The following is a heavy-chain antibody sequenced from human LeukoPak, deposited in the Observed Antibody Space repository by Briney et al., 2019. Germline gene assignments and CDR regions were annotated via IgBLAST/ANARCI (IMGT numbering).Heavy chain of an antibody. Sequence: GGSLRLSCAASGFTFSSYAMSWVRQAPGKGLEWVSAIGGSGGSTYYADSVKGRFTISRDNSKNTLYLQMNSLRAEDTAVYYCAKGIAAAVYYYYGMDVWGQGTTVTVSS. CDR1: GFTFSSYA. CDR3: AKGIAAAVYYYYGMDV. D-gene: IGHD6-13*01. J-gene: IGHJ6*02. CDR2: IGGSGGST. V-gene: IGHV3-23*01.